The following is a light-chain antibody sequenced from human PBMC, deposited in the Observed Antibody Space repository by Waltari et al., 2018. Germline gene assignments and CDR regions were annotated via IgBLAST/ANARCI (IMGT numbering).Light chain of an antibody. CDR1: QSISDS. V-gene: IGKV3D-15*01. CDR3: HQYKIWPEA. CDR2: GAS. Sequence: EIVMTQSPATLSVSPGERATLSCTASQSISDSLGWYQQSPGQAPRLLIYGASTRATGIPARFSGSGSGTEFTLTISSLQSEDFAVYYCHQYKIWPEAFGQGTKVEIK. J-gene: IGKJ1*01.